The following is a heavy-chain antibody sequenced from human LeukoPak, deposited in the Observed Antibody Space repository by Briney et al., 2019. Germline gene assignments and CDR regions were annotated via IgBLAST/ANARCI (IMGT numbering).Heavy chain of an antibody. D-gene: IGHD3-10*01. CDR2: LTDSGDAT. J-gene: IGHJ4*02. CDR1: GFTFSHYA. Sequence: GGSLRLSCAVSGFTFSHYAMSWVRQAPGTGLEWVGSLTDSGDATYYADSVTGRFTIYSDTSQNTLYLQMNSLKIEDTAVYYCAKANPTPRGVNFDYWGQGTLVTVSS. V-gene: IGHV3-23*01. CDR3: AKANPTPRGVNFDY.